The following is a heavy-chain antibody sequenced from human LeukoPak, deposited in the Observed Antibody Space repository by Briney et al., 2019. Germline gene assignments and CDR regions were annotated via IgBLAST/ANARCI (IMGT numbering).Heavy chain of an antibody. CDR2: ISGSGGST. CDR3: AKGHGLLWLGEEDY. CDR1: GFTFSSYA. V-gene: IGHV3-23*01. Sequence: GGSLRLSCAASGFTFSSYAMSWVRQAPGKGLEWVSAISGSGGSTYYADSVKGRFTISRDNSKNTLYLQMNSLRAEDTAVYYCAKGHGLLWLGEEDYWGQGTLVTVSS. D-gene: IGHD3-10*01. J-gene: IGHJ4*02.